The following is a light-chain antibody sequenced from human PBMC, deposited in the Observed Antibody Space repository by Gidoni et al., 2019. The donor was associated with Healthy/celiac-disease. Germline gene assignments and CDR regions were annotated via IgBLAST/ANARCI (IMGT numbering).Light chain of an antibody. CDR3: QKRSQLT. V-gene: IGKV3-11*01. CDR2: DAS. Sequence: DIVLTQSPATLSLSPGERATLSCRASQSVSSYLAWYPQKPGQAPRLLIYDASNRATGIPARFSGSGSGTDFTLTISSLEPEDFAVYYCQKRSQLTFGGGTKVEIK. J-gene: IGKJ4*01. CDR1: QSVSSY.